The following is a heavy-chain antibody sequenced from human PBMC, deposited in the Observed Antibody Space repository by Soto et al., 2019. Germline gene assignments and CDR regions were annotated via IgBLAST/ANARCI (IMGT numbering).Heavy chain of an antibody. CDR1: GGSISSYY. Sequence: LSLTCTVSGGSISSYYWSWIRQPPGKGLEWIGYIYYSGSTNYNPSLKSRVTISVDTSKNQFSLKLSSVTAADTAVYYCARVSVGDYYYYYGMDVWGQGTAVTVSS. CDR2: IYYSGST. J-gene: IGHJ6*02. D-gene: IGHD3-16*01. V-gene: IGHV4-59*01. CDR3: ARVSVGDYYYYYGMDV.